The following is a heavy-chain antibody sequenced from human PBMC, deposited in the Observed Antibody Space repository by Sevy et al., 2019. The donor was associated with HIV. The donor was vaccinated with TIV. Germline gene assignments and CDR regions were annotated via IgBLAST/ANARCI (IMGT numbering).Heavy chain of an antibody. CDR3: VRALFKADSL. J-gene: IGHJ4*02. CDR2: INEDGSTK. V-gene: IGHV3-7*01. CDR1: GFNIRVYW. D-gene: IGHD2-21*01. Sequence: GGSLRLSCAASGFNIRVYWMLWVRQAPGKGLEWVANINEDGSTKYYLESVKGRFTISRDNAEYSVFLQMNSLRVEDTAVYYCVRALFKADSLWGQGTLVTVSS.